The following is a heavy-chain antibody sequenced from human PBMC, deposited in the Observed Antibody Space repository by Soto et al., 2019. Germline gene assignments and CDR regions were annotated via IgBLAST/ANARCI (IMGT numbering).Heavy chain of an antibody. CDR2: IYFGGST. D-gene: IGHD5-18*01. CDR1: GGSISSSTYY. CDR3: ARHSGYNYHYCFDY. J-gene: IGHJ4*02. V-gene: IGHV4-39*01. Sequence: QLQLQESGPGLVKPSETLSLSCTVSGGSISSSTYYWGWIRQPPGKGLEWIGSIYFGGSTYHNPSLKSRVTISVDTSKNQFSLKLSSVTAADTAVYYCARHSGYNYHYCFDYWGQGTLVTVSS.